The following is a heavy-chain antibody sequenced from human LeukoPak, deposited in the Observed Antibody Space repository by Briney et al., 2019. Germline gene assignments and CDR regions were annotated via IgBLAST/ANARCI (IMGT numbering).Heavy chain of an antibody. Sequence: ASVKVSCKASGYTFTSYDINWVRQATGQGLEWMGWMNPNSGNTGYAQKFQGRVTMTRNTSISTAYMELSSLRSEDTAVYYCAREGGSDSSGFSAFDIWGQGTMVTVSS. CDR3: AREGGSDSSGFSAFDI. CDR1: GYTFTSYD. V-gene: IGHV1-8*01. D-gene: IGHD3-22*01. J-gene: IGHJ3*02. CDR2: MNPNSGNT.